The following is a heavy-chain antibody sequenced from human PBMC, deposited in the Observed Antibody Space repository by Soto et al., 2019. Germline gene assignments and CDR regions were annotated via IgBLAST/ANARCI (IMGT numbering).Heavy chain of an antibody. V-gene: IGHV3-13*05. CDR1: GFSFSDYD. CDR3: ARGPRPISTGTGAY. D-gene: IGHD3-10*01. Sequence: PGGSLRLSCTASGFSFSDYDMHWVRQVPGKGLEWVSTIGAARDPYYTGAVKHRFTISRENARNSMFLQMNSVTVGDTAVYYCARGPRPISTGTGAYWGQGTQVTVSS. J-gene: IGHJ4*02. CDR2: IGAARDP.